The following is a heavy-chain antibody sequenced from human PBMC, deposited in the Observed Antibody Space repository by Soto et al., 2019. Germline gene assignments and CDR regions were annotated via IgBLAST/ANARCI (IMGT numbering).Heavy chain of an antibody. CDR3: GKGRSYYYYYGVDV. V-gene: IGHV3-53*01. J-gene: IGHJ6*02. Sequence: GGSLRLSCAAAGFSVSTSHISWVSQAPGKGLEWVSVIYSGGATHYAVSVKGRLIISRDKSKNTVDLQMNSLRAEDTAVYYCGKGRSYYYYYGVDVWGQGTTVTVSS. CDR1: GFSVSTSH. CDR2: IYSGGAT. D-gene: IGHD1-26*01.